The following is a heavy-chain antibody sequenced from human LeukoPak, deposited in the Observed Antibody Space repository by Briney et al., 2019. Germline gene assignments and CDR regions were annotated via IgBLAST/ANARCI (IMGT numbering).Heavy chain of an antibody. J-gene: IGHJ4*02. CDR2: ISSSSSYI. Sequence: PGGSLRLSCAASGFTSSSYSMNWVRQAPGKGLEWVSSISSSSSYIYYADSVKGRFTISRDNAKNSLYLQMNSLRAGDTAVYYCARFGYGDWDYFDYWGQGTLVTVSS. CDR1: GFTSSSYS. CDR3: ARFGYGDWDYFDY. V-gene: IGHV3-21*01. D-gene: IGHD4-17*01.